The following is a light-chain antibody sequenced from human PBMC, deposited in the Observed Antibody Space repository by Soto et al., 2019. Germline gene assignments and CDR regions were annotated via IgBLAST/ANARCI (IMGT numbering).Light chain of an antibody. CDR3: QQSYGTPIT. V-gene: IGKV1-39*01. Sequence: DIQMTQSPSSLSVSVGDRVTITCRASQSIGGFLNWYQQKLGKAPKLLIYAASSLQSGVPSRFSGSGSGTDFTLTITSLQPEDFATYYCQQSYGTPITFGQGTRLEI. CDR2: AAS. CDR1: QSIGGF. J-gene: IGKJ5*01.